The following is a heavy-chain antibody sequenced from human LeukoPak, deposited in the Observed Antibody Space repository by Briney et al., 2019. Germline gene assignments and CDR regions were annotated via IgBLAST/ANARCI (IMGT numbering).Heavy chain of an antibody. CDR2: ISAYNGNT. V-gene: IGHV1-18*01. CDR1: GYTFTSYG. Sequence: ASVKVSCKASGYTFTSYGISWVRQAPGQGLEWMGWISAYNGNTNYAQKLQGRVTMTTDTSTSTAYMELRSLRSDDTAVYYCASTGIDYYDTGGYFNWYFDLWGRGTLVTVSS. J-gene: IGHJ2*01. CDR3: ASTGIDYYDTGGYFNWYFDL. D-gene: IGHD3-22*01.